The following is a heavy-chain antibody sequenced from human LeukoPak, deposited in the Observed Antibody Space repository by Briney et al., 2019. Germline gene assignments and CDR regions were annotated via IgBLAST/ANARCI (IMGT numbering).Heavy chain of an antibody. CDR2: IYYSGST. CDR3: ARHLYDYVWGSYGPSAFDY. Sequence: PSETLPLTCTVSGGSISSYYWSWIRQPPGKGLEWIGYIYYSGSTNYNPSLKSRVTISVDTSKNQFSLKLSSVTAADTAVYYCARHLYDYVWGSYGPSAFDYWGQGTLVTVSS. D-gene: IGHD3-16*01. V-gene: IGHV4-59*08. CDR1: GGSISSYY. J-gene: IGHJ4*02.